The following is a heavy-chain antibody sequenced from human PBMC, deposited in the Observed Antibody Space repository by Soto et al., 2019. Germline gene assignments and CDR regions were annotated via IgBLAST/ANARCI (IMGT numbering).Heavy chain of an antibody. V-gene: IGHV3-64D*06. CDR1: GFTFSDFA. Sequence: PGGSLSLSCSASGFTFSDFAMHWVRQAPGKGLEYVSAISTDGGSTYSVDPVRGRFTISSDNSKNTLYLQMTSLRPDDTGAYYCVETRIAVRALKGYYYGMDVWGLGATVTVSS. CDR3: VETRIAVRALKGYYYGMDV. D-gene: IGHD2-21*01. CDR2: ISTDGGST. J-gene: IGHJ6*02.